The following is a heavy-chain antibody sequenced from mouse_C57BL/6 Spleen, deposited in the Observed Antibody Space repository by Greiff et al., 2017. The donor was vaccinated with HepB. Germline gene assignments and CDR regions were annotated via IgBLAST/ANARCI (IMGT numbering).Heavy chain of an antibody. CDR3: ARSLYDGYYGFAY. D-gene: IGHD2-3*01. CDR1: GYTFTDYN. Sequence: VQLQQSGPELVKPGASVKIPCKASGYTFTDYNMDWVKQSHGKSLEWIGDINPNNGGTIYNQKFKGKATLTVDKSSSTAYMELRSLTSEDTAVYYCARSLYDGYYGFAYWGQGTLVTVSA. J-gene: IGHJ3*01. V-gene: IGHV1-18*01. CDR2: INPNNGGT.